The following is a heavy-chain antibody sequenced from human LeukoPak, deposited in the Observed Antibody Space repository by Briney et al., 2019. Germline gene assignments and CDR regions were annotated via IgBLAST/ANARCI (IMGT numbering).Heavy chain of an antibody. Sequence: ASVKVSCKASGYTFTGYYMHWVRQAPGQGLEWMGWINPNSGGTNYAQKFQGRVTMTRDTSISTAYMELSRLRSDDTAVYYCARDGYYCSGSYYNEGIYYGMDVWGQGTTVTVSS. J-gene: IGHJ6*02. CDR1: GYTFTGYY. D-gene: IGHD3-10*01. V-gene: IGHV1-2*02. CDR2: INPNSGGT. CDR3: ARDGYYCSGSYYNEGIYYGMDV.